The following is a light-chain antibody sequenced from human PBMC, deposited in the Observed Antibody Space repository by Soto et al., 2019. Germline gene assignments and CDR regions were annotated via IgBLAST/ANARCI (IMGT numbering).Light chain of an antibody. CDR1: QSVLYSSNNRNY. CDR2: WAS. J-gene: IGKJ4*01. V-gene: IGKV4-1*01. Sequence: DIVMTQSPDSLAVSLGERATINCKSSQSVLYSSNNRNYLAWFQQKPGQAPELLIYWASTRESGVPDRFSGRGSGTDFTLTIRRLQAEDVAVYYCQQYYSTPLTFGGGTKVEIK. CDR3: QQYYSTPLT.